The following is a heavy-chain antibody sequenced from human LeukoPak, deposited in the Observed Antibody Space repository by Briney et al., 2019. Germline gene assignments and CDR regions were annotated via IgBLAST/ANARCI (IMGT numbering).Heavy chain of an antibody. CDR1: GYTFTSYY. D-gene: IGHD6-13*01. V-gene: IGHV1-2*02. CDR3: ASGYSSSWAFDC. J-gene: IGHJ4*02. Sequence: ASVKVSCKASGYTFTSYYMHWVRQAPGQGLEWMGWINPNSGGTNYAQKFQGRVIMTRDTSISTAYMELSRLTSDDTAVYYCASGYSSSWAFDCWGQGTLVTVSS. CDR2: INPNSGGT.